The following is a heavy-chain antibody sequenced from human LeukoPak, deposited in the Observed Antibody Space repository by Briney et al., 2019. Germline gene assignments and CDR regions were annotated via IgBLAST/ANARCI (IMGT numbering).Heavy chain of an antibody. CDR1: GYTFTSYY. D-gene: IGHD5-24*01. V-gene: IGHV1-46*01. J-gene: IGHJ4*02. CDR2: INPSGGST. CDR3: ARDGWSEMGTILREVVSDY. Sequence: ASVKVSCKASGYTFTSYYMHWVRQAPGQGLEWMGIINPSGGSTSYAQKFQGRVTMTRDTSTSTLYMELSSLRPEDTAVYYCARDGWSEMGTILREVVSDYWGQGTLVTVSP.